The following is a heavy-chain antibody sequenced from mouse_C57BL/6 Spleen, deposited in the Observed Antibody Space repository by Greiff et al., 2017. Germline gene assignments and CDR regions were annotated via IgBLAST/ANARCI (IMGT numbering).Heavy chain of an antibody. CDR2: ISSGGSYT. J-gene: IGHJ2*01. CDR1: GFTFSSYG. V-gene: IGHV5-6*01. D-gene: IGHD1-1*01. Sequence: EVQRVESGGDLVKPGGSLKLSCAASGFTFSSYGMSWVRQTPDKRLEWVATISSGGSYTYYPDSVKGRFTISRDNAKNTLYLQMSSLKSEDTAMYYCARWPTGGYYFDYWGQGTTLTVSS. CDR3: ARWPTGGYYFDY.